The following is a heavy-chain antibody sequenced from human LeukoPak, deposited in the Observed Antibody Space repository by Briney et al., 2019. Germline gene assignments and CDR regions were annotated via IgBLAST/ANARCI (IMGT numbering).Heavy chain of an antibody. J-gene: IGHJ6*03. D-gene: IGHD3-16*01. CDR3: ARDSFTFGGVGYYYYMDV. Sequence: PSETLSLTCTVSGGSISSYYWSWIRQPPGKGLEWIGYIYYSGSTNYNPSLKSRVTISVDTSKNQFSLKLSSVTAADTAVYYRARDSFTFGGVGYYYYMDVWGKGTTVTVSS. V-gene: IGHV4-59*01. CDR1: GGSISSYY. CDR2: IYYSGST.